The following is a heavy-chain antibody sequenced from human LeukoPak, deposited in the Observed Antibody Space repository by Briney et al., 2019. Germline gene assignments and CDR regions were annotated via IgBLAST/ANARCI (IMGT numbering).Heavy chain of an antibody. D-gene: IGHD3-3*01. CDR2: ISGSGGST. J-gene: IGHJ3*02. CDR1: GGSISSYY. Sequence: PSETLSLTCSVSGGSISSYYWGWVRQAPGKGLEWVSAISGSGGSTYYADSVKGRFTISRDNSKNTLYLQMNSLRAEDTAVYYCAKDFLGDTIFGVGAFDIWGQGTMVTVSS. CDR3: AKDFLGDTIFGVGAFDI. V-gene: IGHV3-23*01.